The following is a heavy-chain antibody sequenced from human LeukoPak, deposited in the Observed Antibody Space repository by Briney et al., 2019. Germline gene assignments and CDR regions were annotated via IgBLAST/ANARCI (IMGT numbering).Heavy chain of an antibody. CDR3: AQDRGARYPFGMDV. CDR1: GLTFSTYA. J-gene: IGHJ6*02. Sequence: GGSLRLSCAASGLTFSTYAMRWIRQAPGKGLEWVSSIGGGGTTSYSDSVKGRFTISRDLSKITVYLQMNSLRAEDTAVYYCAQDRGARYPFGMDVWGQGTTVTVSS. CDR2: IGGGGTT. D-gene: IGHD2-2*01. V-gene: IGHV3-23*01.